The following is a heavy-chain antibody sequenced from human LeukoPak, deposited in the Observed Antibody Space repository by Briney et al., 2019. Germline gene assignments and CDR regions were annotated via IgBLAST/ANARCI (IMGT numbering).Heavy chain of an antibody. Sequence: SSETLSLTCTVSGGSISSYYWSWIRQPPGKGLEWIGYIYHSGSTNYNPSLKSRVTISVDTSKNQFSLKLSSVTAADTAVYYCAAMVRGVYYFDYWGQGTLVTVSS. CDR2: IYHSGST. CDR3: AAMVRGVYYFDY. CDR1: GGSISSYY. V-gene: IGHV4-59*01. J-gene: IGHJ4*02. D-gene: IGHD3-10*01.